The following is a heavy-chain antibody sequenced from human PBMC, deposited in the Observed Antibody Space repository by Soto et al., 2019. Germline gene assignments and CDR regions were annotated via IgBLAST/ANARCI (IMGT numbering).Heavy chain of an antibody. D-gene: IGHD3-3*01. CDR2: IIPIFGTA. CDR1: GGTFSSYA. V-gene: IGHV1-69*06. J-gene: IGHJ6*02. Sequence: SVKVSCKASGGTFSSYAISWVRQAPGQGLEWMGGIIPIFGTANYAQKFQGRVTITADKSTSTAYMELSSLRSEDTAVYYCARDYGVVTRTNYGMDVWGQGTTVTVSS. CDR3: ARDYGVVTRTNYGMDV.